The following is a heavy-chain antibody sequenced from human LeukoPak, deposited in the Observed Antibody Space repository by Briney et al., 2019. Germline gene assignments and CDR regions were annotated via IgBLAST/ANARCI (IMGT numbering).Heavy chain of an antibody. J-gene: IGHJ4*02. V-gene: IGHV3-23*01. CDR2: ISGSGATK. Sequence: PGGSLRLSGAASGFSFSGYAMSWVRQAPGKGLEWVSTISGSGATKYYADSVKGRFIISRDNSKNTLYLQMNSLRAEDTAVYYCAKSLRGYSASRFDCWGQGTLVTVSS. CDR3: AKSLRGYSASRFDC. CDR1: GFSFSGYA. D-gene: IGHD4-11*01.